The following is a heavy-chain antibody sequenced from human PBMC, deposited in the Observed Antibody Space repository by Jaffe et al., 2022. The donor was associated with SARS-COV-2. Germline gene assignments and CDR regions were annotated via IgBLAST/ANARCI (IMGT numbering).Heavy chain of an antibody. Sequence: QVQLQESGPGLVKPSQTLSLTCTVSGGSISSGGYYWSWIRQHPGKGLEWIGYIYYSGSTYYNPSLKSRVTISVDTSKNQFSLKLSSVTAADTAVYYCARAPSGVGLFDNWFDPWGQGTLVTVSS. V-gene: IGHV4-31*03. CDR2: IYYSGST. J-gene: IGHJ5*02. CDR1: GGSISSGGYY. D-gene: IGHD3-22*01. CDR3: ARAPSGVGLFDNWFDP.